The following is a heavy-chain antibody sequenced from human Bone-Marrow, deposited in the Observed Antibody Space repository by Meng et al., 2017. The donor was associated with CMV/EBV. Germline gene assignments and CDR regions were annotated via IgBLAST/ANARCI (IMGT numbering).Heavy chain of an antibody. D-gene: IGHD2-2*02. V-gene: IGHV3-48*03. CDR3: ARYCSSTSCYRVFDY. J-gene: IGHJ4*02. CDR1: GFTFSSYE. Sequence: GGSLRLSCAASGFTFSSYEMNWVRQAPGKGLEWVSYISSSGSTIYYADSVKGRFTISRDNAKNSLYLQMNSLRAEDTAVYYCARYCSSTSCYRVFDYWGQGKLVNVDS. CDR2: ISSSGSTI.